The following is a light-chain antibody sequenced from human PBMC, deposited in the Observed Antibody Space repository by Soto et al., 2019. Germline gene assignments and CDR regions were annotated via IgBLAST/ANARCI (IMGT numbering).Light chain of an antibody. V-gene: IGLV1-44*01. Sequence: QLVLTQPPSASGTPGQRVTISCSGRNSNIGTNTVAWYQQFPGTAPKLLIYGNTNRPSGVPDRFSGSKSGTSASLAITGLQAEDEADYYCLSFDSSLSVVFGGGTKLTVL. J-gene: IGLJ2*01. CDR3: LSFDSSLSVV. CDR1: NSNIGTNT. CDR2: GNT.